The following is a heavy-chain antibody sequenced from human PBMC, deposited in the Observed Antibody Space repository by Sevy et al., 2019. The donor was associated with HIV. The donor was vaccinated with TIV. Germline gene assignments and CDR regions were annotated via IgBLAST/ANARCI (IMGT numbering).Heavy chain of an antibody. CDR2: IYYSGST. V-gene: IGHV4-31*03. J-gene: IGHJ3*02. CDR1: GGSISSGGYY. Sequence: SETLSLTCTVSGGSISSGGYYWSWIRQHPGKGLEWIGYIYYSGSTYYNPSLKSRVTISVDTSKNQFSLKLSSVTAAVTAVYYCARSFYDSSGYYLSFAFDIWGQGTMVTVSS. CDR3: ARSFYDSSGYYLSFAFDI. D-gene: IGHD3-22*01.